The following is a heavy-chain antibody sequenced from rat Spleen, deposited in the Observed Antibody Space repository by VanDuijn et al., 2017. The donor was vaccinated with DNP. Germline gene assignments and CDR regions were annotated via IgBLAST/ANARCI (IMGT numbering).Heavy chain of an antibody. CDR3: ARSCATVAPTGVMDA. V-gene: IGHV2-27*01. Sequence: QVQLKESGPGLVQPSQTLSLTCTVSGFSLTSYHVHWVRQPPGKGLEWMGRIQSGGSSDYNLALKSRLSIRGETSKRQVFLKMDSVQTEDTAIYFCARSCATVAPTGVMDAWGQGTSVTVSS. J-gene: IGHJ4*01. D-gene: IGHD1-3*01. CDR2: IQSGGSS. CDR1: GFSLTSYH.